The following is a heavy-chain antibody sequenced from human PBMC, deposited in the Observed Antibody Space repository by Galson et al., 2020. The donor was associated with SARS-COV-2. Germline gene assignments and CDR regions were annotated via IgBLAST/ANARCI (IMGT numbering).Heavy chain of an antibody. CDR1: GDSITSYY. V-gene: IGHV4-59*01. J-gene: IGHJ4*02. Sequence: SETLSLTCTVSGDSITSYYWSWVRQPPGKGLEWIGYIYYSGSTNYNPSLKSRVTISVDTSKNQFSLKLSSVTAADTAVYYCARLDVFRADFGLWGQGALVTVSS. D-gene: IGHD3-10*02. CDR3: ARLDVFRADFGL. CDR2: IYYSGST.